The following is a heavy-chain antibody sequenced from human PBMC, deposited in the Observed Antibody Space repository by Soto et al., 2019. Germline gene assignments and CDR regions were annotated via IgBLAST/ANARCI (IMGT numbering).Heavy chain of an antibody. Sequence: PGGSLRLSCAASVFTFSSYWMHWVRQAPGKGLVWVSRINSDGSSTSYADSVKGRFTISRDNAKNTLYLQMNSLRAEDTAVYYCAIVGDGYNSGMDVWGQGTTVTVSS. V-gene: IGHV3-74*01. CDR3: AIVGDGYNSGMDV. CDR1: VFTFSSYW. D-gene: IGHD5-12*01. J-gene: IGHJ6*02. CDR2: INSDGSST.